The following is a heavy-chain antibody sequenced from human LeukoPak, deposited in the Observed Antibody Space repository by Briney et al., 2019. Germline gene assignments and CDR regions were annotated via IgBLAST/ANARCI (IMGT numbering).Heavy chain of an antibody. J-gene: IGHJ5*01. CDR3: AKDHKQWLVGRSWFNS. V-gene: IGHV3-23*01. D-gene: IGHD6-19*01. CDR2: ISGSGGST. Sequence: GGSPRLSCAASGFTFSSYAMSWVRQAPGKGLEWVSAISGSGGSTYYADTVKGRFTISRDNSKNTLYLQMNSLRAEDTAVYYCAKDHKQWLVGRSWFNSWGKGTLSPSPQ. CDR1: GFTFSSYA.